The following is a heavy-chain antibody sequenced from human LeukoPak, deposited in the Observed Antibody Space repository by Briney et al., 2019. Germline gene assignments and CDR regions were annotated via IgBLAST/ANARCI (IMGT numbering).Heavy chain of an antibody. J-gene: IGHJ6*02. CDR3: ARVVVGGKNYYYYAMDV. CDR1: GGSFSVYY. Sequence: PSETLSLTCAVYGGSFSVYYWSWIRQPPGKGLEWIGEINHSGSINYNPSLKSRVTISVDTSKNQVSLRLSSVTAADTAVYYCARVVVGGKNYYYYAMDVWGQGTTVTVSS. CDR2: INHSGSI. V-gene: IGHV4-34*01. D-gene: IGHD2-15*01.